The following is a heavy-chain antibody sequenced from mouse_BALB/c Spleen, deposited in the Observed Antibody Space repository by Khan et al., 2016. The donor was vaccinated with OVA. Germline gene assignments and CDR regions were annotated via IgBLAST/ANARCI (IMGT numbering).Heavy chain of an antibody. CDR3: AREGDYYVSPFAY. CDR2: IDPANGNT. D-gene: IGHD1-1*01. J-gene: IGHJ3*01. Sequence: EVQLQESGAELVKPGASVKLSCTASGFNIKDTYMHWVKQRPEQGLEWIGRIDPANGNTKYDPKFQGKATITADTSSNTAYLQLSSLTSEDTAVYYCAREGDYYVSPFAYWGQGTLVTVSA. V-gene: IGHV14-3*02. CDR1: GFNIKDTY.